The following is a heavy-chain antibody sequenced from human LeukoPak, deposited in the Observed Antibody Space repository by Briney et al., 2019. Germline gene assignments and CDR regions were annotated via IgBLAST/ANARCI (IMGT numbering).Heavy chain of an antibody. D-gene: IGHD3-22*01. CDR2: ISAYNGNT. CDR1: GYTFTSYG. J-gene: IGHJ4*02. V-gene: IGHV1-18*01. Sequence: ASVKVSCKASGYTFTSYGISWVRQAPGQGLEWMGLISAYNGNTNYAQKLQGRVTMTTDTSTSTAYMELRSLRSDDTAVYYCARVCYYDSSGRYYFDYWGQGTLVTVSS. CDR3: ARVCYYDSSGRYYFDY.